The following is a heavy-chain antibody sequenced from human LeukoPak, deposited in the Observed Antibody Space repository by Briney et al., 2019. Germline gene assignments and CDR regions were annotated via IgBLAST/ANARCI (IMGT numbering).Heavy chain of an antibody. CDR1: GYSFSTYW. D-gene: IGHD6-13*01. V-gene: IGHV5-51*01. CDR2: IYPGDSNT. CDR3: ARLDSSSWYY. Sequence: KSGESLKISCKGSGYSFSTYWIAWVRQMPGKGLECMGIIYPGDSNTRYGPSFEGQVTFSADKSISTAFLQLNDLRASDTAMYYCARLDSSSWYYWGQGTLVTVSS. J-gene: IGHJ4*02.